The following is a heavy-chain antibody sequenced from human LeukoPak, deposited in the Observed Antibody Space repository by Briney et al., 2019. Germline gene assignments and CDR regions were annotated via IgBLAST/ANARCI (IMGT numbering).Heavy chain of an antibody. D-gene: IGHD3-22*01. CDR2: MTPNSEKR. CDR1: GYPFTSYD. Sequence: ASVKVSCKTSGYPFTSYDIHWVRQAAGHGLEWMSWMTPNSEKRAYAQKFQGRVTMTTDTSTSTAYMELRSLRSDDTAVYYCAKGTDSSGYYYEWTFDIWGQGTMVTVSS. J-gene: IGHJ3*02. V-gene: IGHV1-8*01. CDR3: AKGTDSSGYYYEWTFDI.